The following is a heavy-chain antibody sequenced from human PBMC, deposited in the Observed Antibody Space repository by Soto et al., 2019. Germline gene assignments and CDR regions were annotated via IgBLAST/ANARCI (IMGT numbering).Heavy chain of an antibody. D-gene: IGHD3-16*01. CDR1: GFTFSRDG. J-gene: IGHJ2*01. CDR3: ARDDLWGKSDWYSDL. Sequence: QVQLVESGGGVVQPGRSLRLSCAASGFTFSRDGMHWVRRAPGKGLEWVAVIWYAGSNNYYADSVKGRFTISRDNSKNTLYRQMNSLRPEDTAVYYYARDDLWGKSDWYSDLCGRGTLVTVST. V-gene: IGHV3-33*01. CDR2: IWYAGSNN.